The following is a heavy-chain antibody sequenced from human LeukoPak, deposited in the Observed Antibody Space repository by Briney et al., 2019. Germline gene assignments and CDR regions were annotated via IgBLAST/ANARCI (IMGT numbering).Heavy chain of an antibody. V-gene: IGHV3-9*01. CDR1: GFTFDDYA. D-gene: IGHD4-17*01. CDR2: ISWNSGSI. J-gene: IGHJ4*02. Sequence: GGSLRLSCAASGFTFDDYAMHWVRQVPGKGLEWVSHISWNSGSIGYADSVKGRFTISRDNAKNSLYLQMNSLRAEDTALYYCAKDLDYGDYGWGQGTLVTVSS. CDR3: AKDLDYGDYG.